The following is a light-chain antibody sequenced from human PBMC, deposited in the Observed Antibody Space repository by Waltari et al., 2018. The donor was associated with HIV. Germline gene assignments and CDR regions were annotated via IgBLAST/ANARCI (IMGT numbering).Light chain of an antibody. V-gene: IGKV4-1*01. CDR3: QQYSITPTT. J-gene: IGKJ4*01. Sequence: DIVMTQSPDSLAVSLGERATIHCKSSQSVLFSSNNKNYLAWYQQKPGQPPKLLIYWASTRESGVPDRFNGSGSGADFTLTISSLRAEDAAVYFCQQYSITPTTVGGGTKVEIK. CDR2: WAS. CDR1: QSVLFSSNNKNY.